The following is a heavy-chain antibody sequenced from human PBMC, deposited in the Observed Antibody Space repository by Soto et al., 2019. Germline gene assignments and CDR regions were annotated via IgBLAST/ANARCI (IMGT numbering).Heavy chain of an antibody. J-gene: IGHJ4*02. CDR1: GFTVSDTY. CDR3: ARGKSGWLTFDY. V-gene: IGHV3-53*02. CDR2: LYSGSAT. D-gene: IGHD6-19*01. Sequence: EVRLVETGGGLIQPGGSLRLSCAASGFTVSDTYMNWVRQAPGKGLEWVSVLYSGSATYYADPVKGRFTISRDNSKNTVFLQMSSLRVDDTGVYYCARGKSGWLTFDYWGQGILVTVSS.